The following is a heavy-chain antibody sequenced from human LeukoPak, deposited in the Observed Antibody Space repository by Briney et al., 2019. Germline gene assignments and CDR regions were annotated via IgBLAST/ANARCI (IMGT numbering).Heavy chain of an antibody. J-gene: IGHJ3*02. CDR3: ARAVSGTLGRASDI. CDR1: GYTFIDYF. CDR2: INPNSGVT. Sequence: ASVTVSRKASGYTFIDYFIHWMRQTPGQGLEWLGWINPNSGVTRYAQKFQDRVTMTRDTAAYMELSSLKSDDTAVYYCARAVSGTLGRASDIWGQGPAVTVSS. V-gene: IGHV1-2*02. D-gene: IGHD1-7*01.